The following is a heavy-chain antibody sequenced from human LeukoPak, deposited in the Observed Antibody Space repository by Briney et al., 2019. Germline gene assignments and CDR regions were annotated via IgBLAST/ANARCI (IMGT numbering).Heavy chain of an antibody. CDR1: GFTFSSYW. CDR2: ISGSGGST. CDR3: AKGYSSGWYPGGY. J-gene: IGHJ4*02. D-gene: IGHD6-19*01. Sequence: GGSLRLSCAASGFTFSSYWMSWVRQAPGKGLEWVSAISGSGGSTYYADSVKGRFTISRDNSKNTLYLQMNSLRAEDTAVYYCAKGYSSGWYPGGYWGQGTLVTVSS. V-gene: IGHV3-23*01.